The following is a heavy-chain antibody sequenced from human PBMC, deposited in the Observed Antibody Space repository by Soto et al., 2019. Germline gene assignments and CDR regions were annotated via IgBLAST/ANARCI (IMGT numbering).Heavy chain of an antibody. CDR1: GGTFSSYA. Sequence: PSVKVSCKASGGTFSSYAISWVRQAPGQGLEWMGGIIPIFGTANYAQKFQGRVTITADESTSTAYMELSSLRSEDTAVYYCARVCLLPDYGYVMAFWGQGTTVTVS. V-gene: IGHV1-69*13. CDR2: IIPIFGTA. D-gene: IGHD3-16*01. CDR3: ARVCLLPDYGYVMAF. J-gene: IGHJ6*02.